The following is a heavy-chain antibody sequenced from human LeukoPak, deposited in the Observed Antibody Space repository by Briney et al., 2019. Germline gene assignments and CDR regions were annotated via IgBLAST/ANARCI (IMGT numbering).Heavy chain of an antibody. CDR1: GGSFSGYY. CDR2: INHSGST. Sequence: SETLSLTCAVYGGSFSGYYWSWIRQPPGKGLEWIGEINHSGSTNYNPPLKSRVTISVDTSKNQFSLKLSSVTAADTAVYYCARQPRAVYYFDYWGQGTLVTVSS. D-gene: IGHD6-19*01. J-gene: IGHJ4*02. V-gene: IGHV4-34*01. CDR3: ARQPRAVYYFDY.